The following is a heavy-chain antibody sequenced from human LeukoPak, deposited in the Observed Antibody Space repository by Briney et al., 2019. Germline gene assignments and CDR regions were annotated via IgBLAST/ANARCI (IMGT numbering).Heavy chain of an antibody. CDR1: GGSFSGYY. CDR2: INHSGST. V-gene: IGHV4-34*01. CDR3: ARGLYLDCSSTSCQRGLNWFDP. D-gene: IGHD2-2*01. Sequence: SETLSLTCAVYGGSFSGYYWSWIRQPPGKGLEWIGEINHSGSTNYNPSLKSRVTISVDTSKNQFSLKLSSVTAADTAVYYCARGLYLDCSSTSCQRGLNWFDPWGQGTLVTVSS. J-gene: IGHJ5*02.